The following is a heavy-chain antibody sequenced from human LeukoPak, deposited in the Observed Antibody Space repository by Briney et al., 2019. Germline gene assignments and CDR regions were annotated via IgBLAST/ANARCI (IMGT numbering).Heavy chain of an antibody. CDR3: ARASSGWYRDAFDI. Sequence: GGSLRLSCAASGFTFSSYSMNWVRQAPGKGLEWVSSIGSSSSYIYYADSVKGRFTISRDNAKNSLYLQMNSLRAEDTAVYYCARASSGWYRDAFDIWGQGTMVTVSS. CDR1: GFTFSSYS. V-gene: IGHV3-21*01. CDR2: IGSSSSYI. D-gene: IGHD6-19*01. J-gene: IGHJ3*02.